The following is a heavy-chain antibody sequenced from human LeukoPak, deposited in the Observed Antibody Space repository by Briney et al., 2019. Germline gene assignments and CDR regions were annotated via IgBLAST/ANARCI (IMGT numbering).Heavy chain of an antibody. V-gene: IGHV1-46*01. D-gene: IGHD3-10*01. CDR2: IIPSDGST. CDR1: GYSFTRYF. J-gene: IGHJ4*02. Sequence: GASVKVSFTASGYSFTRYFIHWVRQAPGQGLEWMGIIIPSDGSTSYAQKFQGRVTMTRDTSTSTVYMELSSLRSEDTAVYYCARGKVVTMVRGVIITYFDYWGQGTLVTVSS. CDR3: ARGKVVTMVRGVIITYFDY.